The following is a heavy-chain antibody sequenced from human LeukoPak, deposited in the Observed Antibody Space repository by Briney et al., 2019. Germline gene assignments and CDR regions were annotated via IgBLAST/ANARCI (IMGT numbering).Heavy chain of an antibody. Sequence: ASVKVSCKASGYTFTSYAMNWVRQAPGQGLEWMGWINTNTGNPTYAQGFTGRFVFSLDTSVSTAYLQISSLKAEDTAVYYCARDHVKLGSTFHPFDAFDVWGQGTLVTVSS. CDR1: GYTFTSYA. V-gene: IGHV7-4-1*02. CDR3: ARDHVKLGSTFHPFDAFDV. J-gene: IGHJ3*01. CDR2: INTNTGNP. D-gene: IGHD2/OR15-2a*01.